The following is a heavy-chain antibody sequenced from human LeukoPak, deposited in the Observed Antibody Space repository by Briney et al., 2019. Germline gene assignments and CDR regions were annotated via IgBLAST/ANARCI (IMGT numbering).Heavy chain of an antibody. CDR1: GGSFSGYY. CDR2: INHSGST. V-gene: IGHV4-34*01. Sequence: PSETLSLTCAVYGGSFSGYYWSWIRQPPGKGLEWIGEINHSGSTNYNPSLKSRVTISVDTSKNQFSLKLSSVTAADTAVYYCARDGYPGYYYYGMDVWGQGTTVTVSS. CDR3: ARDGYPGYYYYGMDV. D-gene: IGHD5-24*01. J-gene: IGHJ6*02.